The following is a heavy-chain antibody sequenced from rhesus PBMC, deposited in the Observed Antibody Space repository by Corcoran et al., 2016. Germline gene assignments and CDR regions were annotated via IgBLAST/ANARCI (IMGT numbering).Heavy chain of an antibody. D-gene: IGHD3-16*01. J-gene: IGHJ4*01. CDR3: ARQEVVVTKGFDL. V-gene: IGHV4-80*01. Sequence: QVQLQESGPGLVKPSETLSLTCAVSGGSFSSYWWSWIRQPPGMGLEWIGEINGNSGTTSYNPSLESRVTISKDASKDHVSLNLKSVTAADTAVYYCARQEVVVTKGFDLWSQGILVTVSS. CDR1: GGSFSSYW. CDR2: INGNSGTT.